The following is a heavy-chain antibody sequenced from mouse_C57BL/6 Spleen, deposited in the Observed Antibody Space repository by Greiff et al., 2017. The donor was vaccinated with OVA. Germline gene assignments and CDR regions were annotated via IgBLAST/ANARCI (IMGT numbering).Heavy chain of an antibody. V-gene: IGHV1-50*01. J-gene: IGHJ4*01. D-gene: IGHD2-1*01. CDR1: GYTFTSYW. CDR3: ARRDGKGYAMDY. CDR2: IDPSDSYT. Sequence: VQLQQPGAELVKPGASVKLSCKASGYTFTSYWMQWVKQRPGQGLEWIGEIDPSDSYTNYNQKFKGKATLTVDTSSRTAYMQLSSLTSEDSAVYYCARRDGKGYAMDYWGQGTSVTVSS.